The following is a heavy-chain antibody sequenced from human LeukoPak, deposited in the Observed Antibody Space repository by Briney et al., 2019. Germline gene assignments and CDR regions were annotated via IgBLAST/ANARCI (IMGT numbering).Heavy chain of an antibody. Sequence: GGSLRLSCAASRFTFSNFALIWVRKAPGKGLEWVSIINDGGGNTYYADSVKGRFTISRDNSKNTLYLQMNSLRAEDTAIYYCAKLIHPYTSSWYPFDSWGQGTLVTVSS. CDR1: RFTFSNFA. CDR2: INDGGGNT. J-gene: IGHJ4*02. D-gene: IGHD6-13*01. V-gene: IGHV3-23*01. CDR3: AKLIHPYTSSWYPFDS.